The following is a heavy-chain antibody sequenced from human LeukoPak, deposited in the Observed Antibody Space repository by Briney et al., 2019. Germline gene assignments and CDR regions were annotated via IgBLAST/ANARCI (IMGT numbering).Heavy chain of an antibody. CDR3: AMYYYDSRGYRWRGFGHPGRDY. CDR1: GGTLSRYP. CDR2: ITLLLGTT. Sequence: ASVKVSCKASGGTLSRYPYNRVRHAPAQGLQWMGRITLLLGTTNYEQKFQARVTITVDRSTNKVYMCLCVLTSEETSVYNCAMYYYDSRGYRWRGFGHPGRDYWGQGTTVIVSS. D-gene: IGHD3-22*01. V-gene: IGHV1-69*08. J-gene: IGHJ6*02.